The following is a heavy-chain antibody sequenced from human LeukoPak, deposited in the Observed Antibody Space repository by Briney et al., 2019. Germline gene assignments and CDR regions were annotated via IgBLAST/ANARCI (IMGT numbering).Heavy chain of an antibody. CDR3: ARGLGYCSSTSCYSFDP. D-gene: IGHD2-2*01. CDR1: GFTFSTYA. Sequence: PGGSLRLSCVASGFTFSTYAMSWIRQAPGKGLEWVSYISSSGSTIYYADSVKGRFTISRDNAKNSLYLQMNSLRAEDTAVYYCARGLGYCSSTSCYSFDPWGQGTLVTVSS. V-gene: IGHV3-11*04. J-gene: IGHJ5*02. CDR2: ISSSGSTI.